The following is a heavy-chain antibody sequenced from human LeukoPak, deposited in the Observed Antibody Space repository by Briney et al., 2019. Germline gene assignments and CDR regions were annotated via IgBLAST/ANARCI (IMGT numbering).Heavy chain of an antibody. CDR3: ARSIAVAGRGGDY. Sequence: GRSLRLSCAASGFTFSSYAMHWVRQAPGKGLEWVAVISYDGSNKYYADSVKGRFTISRDNSKNTLYLQMNSLRAEDTAVYYCARSIAVAGRGGDYWGQGTLVTVSS. CDR2: ISYDGSNK. V-gene: IGHV3-30-3*01. D-gene: IGHD6-19*01. CDR1: GFTFSSYA. J-gene: IGHJ4*02.